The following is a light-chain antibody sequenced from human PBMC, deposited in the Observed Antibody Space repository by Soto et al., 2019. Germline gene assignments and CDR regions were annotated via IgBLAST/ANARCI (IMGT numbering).Light chain of an antibody. J-gene: IGKJ4*01. CDR3: QQYNNWQPIT. CDR2: GAS. V-gene: IGKV3-15*01. Sequence: EIVMTQSPATLSVSPGETATVSCRASQSVGSNLAWYRQRPGQAPRLLIYGASSRATDIPARFSGSGFGTDFTLTISSLQPEDFAVYYCQQYNNWQPITFGGGTKVDIK. CDR1: QSVGSN.